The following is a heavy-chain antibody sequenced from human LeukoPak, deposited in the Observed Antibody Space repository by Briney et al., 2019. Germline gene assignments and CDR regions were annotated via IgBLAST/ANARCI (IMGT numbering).Heavy chain of an antibody. CDR2: IRYDGSNT. CDR3: ARDQYDILTGYYLSDY. V-gene: IGHV3-30*02. J-gene: IGHJ4*02. Sequence: GGSLRLSCAASGFTFSSNGMHWVRQAPGKGLEWVAFIRYDGSNTYYADSVKGRFTISRDNSKNTLYLQMNSLRAEDTAVYYCARDQYDILTGYYLSDYWGQGTLVTVSS. D-gene: IGHD3-9*01. CDR1: GFTFSSNG.